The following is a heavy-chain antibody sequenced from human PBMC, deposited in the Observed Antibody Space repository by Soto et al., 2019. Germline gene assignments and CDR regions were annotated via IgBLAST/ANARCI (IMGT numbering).Heavy chain of an antibody. Sequence: EVQLLESGGGLVQPGRSLRLSCAASGFTFSNYAMSWVRQAPGQGLDWVSAISGSGGTTYYADSVKGRFTISRDNSKNTLFLQMNSLRAEDAAVYYCAKFFVETGSNSGWPWSFHYWGQRTMVPVSS. D-gene: IGHD6-25*01. CDR1: GFTFSNYA. CDR2: ISGSGGTT. CDR3: AKFFVETGSNSGWPWSFHY. J-gene: IGHJ4*02. V-gene: IGHV3-23*01.